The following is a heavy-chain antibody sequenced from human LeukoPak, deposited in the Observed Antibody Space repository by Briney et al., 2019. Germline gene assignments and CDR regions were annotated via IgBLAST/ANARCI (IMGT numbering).Heavy chain of an antibody. CDR3: ATLVGYGSFFDY. Sequence: HGESLKISCKGSGYSFTSYWIGWVRHVPGKGLEYMGIIYLGDSDTRYSPSFQGQVTISADKSISTAYLQWSSLKASDTAMYYCATLVGYGSFFDYWGQGTLVTVSS. J-gene: IGHJ4*02. CDR1: GYSFTSYW. V-gene: IGHV5-51*01. CDR2: IYLGDSDT. D-gene: IGHD3-10*01.